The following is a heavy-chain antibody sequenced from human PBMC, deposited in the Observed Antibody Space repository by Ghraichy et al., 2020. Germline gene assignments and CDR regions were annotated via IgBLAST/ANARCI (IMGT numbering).Heavy chain of an antibody. V-gene: IGHV4-34*01. Sequence: SETLSLTCAVYGGSFSGYYWSWIRQPPGKGLEWIGEINHSGSTNYNPSLESRVTISVDTSKKQFSLKLSSVTAADTAVYYCVTDDYWGQGTLVTVSS. CDR1: GGSFSGYY. CDR2: INHSGST. J-gene: IGHJ4*02. CDR3: VTDDY.